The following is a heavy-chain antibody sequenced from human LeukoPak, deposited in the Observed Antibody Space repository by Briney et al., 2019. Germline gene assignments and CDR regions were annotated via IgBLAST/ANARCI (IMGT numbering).Heavy chain of an antibody. V-gene: IGHV1-8*02. CDR1: GYTFTSYG. CDR2: MNPNTGHT. CDR3: ARSHYYYMDV. Sequence: ASVKVSCKASGYTFTSYGISWVRQAPGQGLEWMGWMNPNTGHTAYAHKFQGRVTMTRDSSITTAYMELSSLTYGDTATYYCARSHYYYMDVWGKGTTVTITS. J-gene: IGHJ6*03.